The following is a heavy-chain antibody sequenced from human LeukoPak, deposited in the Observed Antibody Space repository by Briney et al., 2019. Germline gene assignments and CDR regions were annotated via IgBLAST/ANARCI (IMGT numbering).Heavy chain of an antibody. D-gene: IGHD3-10*01. CDR1: GYTLTELS. J-gene: IGHJ4*02. CDR2: FDPEDGET. CDR3: AVDYYGSGSYYLPPFDY. Sequence: GASVKVSCKVSGYTLTELSMHWVRQAPGKGLDWMGGFDPEDGETIYAQKFQGRVTMTEDTSTDTAYMELSSLRSEDTAVYYCAVDYYGSGSYYLPPFDYWGQGTLVTVSS. V-gene: IGHV1-24*01.